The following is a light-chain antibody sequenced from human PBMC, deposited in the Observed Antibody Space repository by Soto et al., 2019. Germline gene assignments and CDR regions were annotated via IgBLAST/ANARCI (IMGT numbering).Light chain of an antibody. CDR2: LEGSGSY. Sequence: QLVLTQSSSASASLGSSVKVTCTLSSGHSGYIIAWHQQQPGKAPRYLMKLEGSGSYNKGSGVPDRFSGSSSGADRYLTISNLQFEDEADYYCETCDTNTRVFGGGTKLTVL. J-gene: IGLJ2*01. CDR1: SGHSGYI. CDR3: ETCDTNTRV. V-gene: IGLV4-60*02.